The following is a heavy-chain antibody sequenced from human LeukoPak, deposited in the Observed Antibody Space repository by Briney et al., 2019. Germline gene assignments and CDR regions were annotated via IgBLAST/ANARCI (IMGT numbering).Heavy chain of an antibody. V-gene: IGHV5-51*01. J-gene: IGHJ4*02. Sequence: GESLKISCKGSGYRFTSYWIGWVRQMPGKGLEWMGIIYPGDSDTRYSPSFQGQVAISADKSISTAYLQWSSLRASDTAMYYCARGSGRKYDFWSYWGQGTLVTVSS. CDR1: GYRFTSYW. CDR2: IYPGDSDT. CDR3: ARGSGRKYDFWSY. D-gene: IGHD3-3*01.